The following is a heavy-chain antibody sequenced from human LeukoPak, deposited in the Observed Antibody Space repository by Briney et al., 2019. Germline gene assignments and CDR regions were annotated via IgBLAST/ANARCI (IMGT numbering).Heavy chain of an antibody. CDR3: ARDRELGV. Sequence: SETLSLTCTVSGGSISIFYWSWIRQPPGKGLEWIGYIYGGVNTNYNPSLKSRVTISVDMSRNQFSLKLDSVTAADTAIYYCARDRELGVWGQGTTVTVSS. J-gene: IGHJ6*02. CDR2: IYGGVNT. D-gene: IGHD1-26*01. V-gene: IGHV4-59*01. CDR1: GGSISIFY.